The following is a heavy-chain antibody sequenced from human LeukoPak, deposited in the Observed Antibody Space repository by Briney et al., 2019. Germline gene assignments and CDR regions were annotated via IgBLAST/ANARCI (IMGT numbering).Heavy chain of an antibody. Sequence: SETLSLTCTVSGGSISSYYWSWIRQPPGKGLEWIGYIYYSGSTNYNPSLKSRVTISVDTSKNQFSLKLSSVTAADTAVYYCARHRGSSWYNDYWGQGTLVTVSS. V-gene: IGHV4-59*08. CDR3: ARHRGSSWYNDY. D-gene: IGHD6-13*01. CDR2: IYYSGST. CDR1: GGSISSYY. J-gene: IGHJ4*02.